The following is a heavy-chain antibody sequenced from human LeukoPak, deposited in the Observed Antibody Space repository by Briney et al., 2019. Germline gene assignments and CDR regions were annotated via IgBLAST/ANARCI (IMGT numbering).Heavy chain of an antibody. D-gene: IGHD2-2*01. CDR2: IWYDGSNK. J-gene: IGHJ4*02. V-gene: IGHV3-33*01. CDR3: ARDSKKVPAARFDY. CDR1: GFTFGSYG. Sequence: GRSLRLSCAASGFTFGSYGMHWVRQAPGKGLEWVAVIWYDGSNKYYADSVKGRFTISRDNSKNTLYLQMNSLRAEDTAVYYCARDSKKVPAARFDYWGQGTLVTVSS.